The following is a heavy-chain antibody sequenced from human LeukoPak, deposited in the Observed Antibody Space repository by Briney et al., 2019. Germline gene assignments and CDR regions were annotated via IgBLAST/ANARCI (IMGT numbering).Heavy chain of an antibody. CDR2: ISYDGSNK. V-gene: IGHV3-30-3*01. Sequence: PGRSLRLSCAASGFTFSSYAMHWVRQAPGKGLEWVAVISYDGSNKYYADSVKGRFTISRDNSKNTLYLQMNSLRAEDTAVYYCARERSGAPGGGFDYWGQGTLVTVSS. D-gene: IGHD1-1*01. J-gene: IGHJ4*02. CDR1: GFTFSSYA. CDR3: ARERSGAPGGGFDY.